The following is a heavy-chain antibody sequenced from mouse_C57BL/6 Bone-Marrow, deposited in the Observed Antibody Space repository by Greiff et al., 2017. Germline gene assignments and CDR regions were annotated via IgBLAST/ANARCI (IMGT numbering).Heavy chain of an antibody. CDR2: IDPNSGGT. Sequence: VQLQQSGAELVKPGASVKLSCKASGYTFTSYWMHWVKQRPGRGLEWIGRIDPNSGGTKYNEKFKSKATLTVDKPSSTAYMQLSSLTSEDSAVYYCAREKGLISTGNFDVWGTGTTVTVSS. V-gene: IGHV1-72*01. D-gene: IGHD1-1*01. CDR3: AREKGLISTGNFDV. CDR1: GYTFTSYW. J-gene: IGHJ1*03.